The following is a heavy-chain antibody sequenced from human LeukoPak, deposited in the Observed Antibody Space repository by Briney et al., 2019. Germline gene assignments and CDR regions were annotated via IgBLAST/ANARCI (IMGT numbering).Heavy chain of an antibody. CDR3: ARNQIAVAGTSFIDY. D-gene: IGHD6-19*01. Sequence: GGSLRLSCAASGFTFSSYAMHWVRQAPGKGLEWVAVIWYDGSNKYYADSVKGRFTISRDNSKNTLYLQMNSLRAEDTAVYYCARNQIAVAGTSFIDYWGQGTLVTVSS. V-gene: IGHV3-30*07. CDR2: IWYDGSNK. CDR1: GFTFSSYA. J-gene: IGHJ4*02.